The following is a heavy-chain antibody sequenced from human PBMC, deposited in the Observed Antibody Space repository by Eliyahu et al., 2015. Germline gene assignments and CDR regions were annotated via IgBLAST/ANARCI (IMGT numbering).Heavy chain of an antibody. CDR3: AKDLYGDYHIDC. V-gene: IGHV3-23*01. D-gene: IGHD4-17*01. CDR2: VSGTGGNT. CDR1: GIXFSSYA. J-gene: IGHJ4*02. Sequence: EVQLLESGGGLVQPGGXLRXXXAXSGIXFSSYAMTWVRQAPGKGLXWVSTVSGTGGNTYYADSVKGRFTISRDNSKNTLYLQMDSLRAEDTAVYYCAKDLYGDYHIDCWGQGTLVTVSS.